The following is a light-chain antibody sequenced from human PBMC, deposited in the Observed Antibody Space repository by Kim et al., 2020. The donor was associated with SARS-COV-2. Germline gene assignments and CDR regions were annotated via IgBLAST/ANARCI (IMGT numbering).Light chain of an antibody. V-gene: IGLV2-23*01. J-gene: IGLJ2*01. CDR3: YSYAGDATVV. Sequence: QSALTQPSSVSGSPGQSITISCAGTSSDVGGYSLVSWYQQYPGKVPTPMIYEDTKRPSGVPNRFSGSKSGNTASLTISGLQADDEAVYFCYSYAGDATVVFGGGTQLTVL. CDR2: EDT. CDR1: SSDVGGYSL.